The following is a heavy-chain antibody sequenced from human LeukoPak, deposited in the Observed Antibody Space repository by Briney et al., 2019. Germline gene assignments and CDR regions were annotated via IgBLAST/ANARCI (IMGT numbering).Heavy chain of an antibody. V-gene: IGHV1-18*01. D-gene: IGHD3-10*01. CDR2: ISAYNGNT. CDR1: GYTFTSYG. Sequence: GASVKVSCKASGYTFTSYGISWVRQAPGQGPEWMGWISAYNGNTNYAQKLQGRVTMTTDTSTSTAYMDLGSLRSDDTAVYYCARGPLWFGEFYFDYWGQGTLVTVSS. J-gene: IGHJ4*02. CDR3: ARGPLWFGEFYFDY.